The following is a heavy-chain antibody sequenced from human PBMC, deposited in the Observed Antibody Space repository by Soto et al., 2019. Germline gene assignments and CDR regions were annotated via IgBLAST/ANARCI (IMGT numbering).Heavy chain of an antibody. V-gene: IGHV1-69*06. J-gene: IGHJ4*02. Sequence: QVQLVQSGAEVKKPGSSVKVSCEASGGTFSGHAISWVRQAPGQGPEWMGGLIPLFGTTQHAQNFQDSLTITADKSTSTAYMELTSLLFEDTAIYYCARGPNWGYRFDSWGQGTLVTVSS. CDR2: LIPLFGTT. D-gene: IGHD7-27*01. CDR1: GGTFSGHA. CDR3: ARGPNWGYRFDS.